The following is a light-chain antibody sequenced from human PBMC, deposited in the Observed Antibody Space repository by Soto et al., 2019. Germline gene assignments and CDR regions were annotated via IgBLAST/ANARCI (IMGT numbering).Light chain of an antibody. CDR2: GAS. J-gene: IGKJ1*01. V-gene: IGKV3-20*01. CDR3: QQYSSSRT. Sequence: EIVLTQSPGTLSLSPGERATLSCRASQSVSSSYLAWYQQKPGQAPRLLIYGASSRATGIPVRFSGSGSGTYFTLNIIRLEAEDFAVYYCQQYSSSRTFGQGTKVEIK. CDR1: QSVSSSY.